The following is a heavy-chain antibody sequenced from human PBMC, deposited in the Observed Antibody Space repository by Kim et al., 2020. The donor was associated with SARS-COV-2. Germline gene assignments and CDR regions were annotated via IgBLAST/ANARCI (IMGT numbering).Heavy chain of an antibody. D-gene: IGHD6-19*01. CDR2: IIPIFGTA. Sequence: SVKVSCKASGGTFSSYAISWVRQDPGQGLEWMGGIIPIFGTANYAQKFQGRVTITADESTSTAYMELSSLRSEDTAVYYCARAASIAVAGNSPFDYLGQRTLVTVSS. CDR3: ARAASIAVAGNSPFDY. J-gene: IGHJ4*02. V-gene: IGHV1-69*13. CDR1: GGTFSSYA.